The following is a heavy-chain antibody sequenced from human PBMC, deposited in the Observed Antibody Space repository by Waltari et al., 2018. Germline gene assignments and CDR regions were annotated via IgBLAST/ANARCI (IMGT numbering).Heavy chain of an antibody. CDR3: AGPRYDFWSGYYLRFDY. CDR2: NYHSGST. D-gene: IGHD3-3*01. CDR1: GYSISSGYY. Sequence: QVQLQESGPGLVKPSETLSLTCAVSGYSISSGYYWGWIRQPPGKGLEWIGSNYHSGSTYYNPSLKSRVTISVDTSKNQFSLKLSSVTAADTAVYYCAGPRYDFWSGYYLRFDYWGQGTLVTVSS. V-gene: IGHV4-38-2*01. J-gene: IGHJ4*02.